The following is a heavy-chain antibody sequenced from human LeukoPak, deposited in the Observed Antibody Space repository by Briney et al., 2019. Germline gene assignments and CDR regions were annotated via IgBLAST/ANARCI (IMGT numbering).Heavy chain of an antibody. CDR2: IYHNGST. J-gene: IGHJ6*03. V-gene: IGHV4-4*02. Sequence: SETLSLTCSVSGVSISSLNWWSWVRQPPGKGLEWLGQIYHNGSTNYNPSLKSRVTISVDTSKNQFSLKLRSVTAADTAVYYCARETSQKGAHYMDVWGKGTTVTISS. D-gene: IGHD3-16*01. CDR3: ARETSQKGAHYMDV. CDR1: GVSISSLNW.